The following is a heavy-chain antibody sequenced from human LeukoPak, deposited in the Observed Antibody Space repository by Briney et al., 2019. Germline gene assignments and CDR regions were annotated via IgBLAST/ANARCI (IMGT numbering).Heavy chain of an antibody. CDR1: GGSISSYY. CDR3: ARGGPHYDFWSGYTYYYYMDV. Sequence: SETLSLTCTVSGGSISSYYWSWIRQPAGKGLEWIGRIYTSGSTNYNPSLKSRVTILVDTSKNQFSLKLSSVTAADTAVYYCARGGPHYDFWSGYTYYYYMDVWGKGTTVTVSS. CDR2: IYTSGST. D-gene: IGHD3-3*01. V-gene: IGHV4-4*07. J-gene: IGHJ6*03.